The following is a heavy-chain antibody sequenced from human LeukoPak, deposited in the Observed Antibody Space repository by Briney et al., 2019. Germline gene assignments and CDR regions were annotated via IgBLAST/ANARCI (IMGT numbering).Heavy chain of an antibody. CDR2: INHSGST. CDR3: ARGGYSYGYRGPDDY. J-gene: IGHJ4*02. D-gene: IGHD5-18*01. CDR1: GGSFSGYY. V-gene: IGHV4-34*01. Sequence: SETLSLTCAVYGGSFSGYYWSWIRQPPGKGLEWIGEINHSGSTNYNPSLKSRVTISVDTSKNQFSLKLSSVTAADTAVYYCARGGYSYGYRGPDDYWGQGTLVTVSS.